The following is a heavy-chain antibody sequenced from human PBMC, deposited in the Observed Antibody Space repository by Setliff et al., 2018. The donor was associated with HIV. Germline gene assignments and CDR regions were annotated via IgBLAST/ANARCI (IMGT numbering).Heavy chain of an antibody. CDR1: GGSITGYY. CDR3: ARVNALIRAPFDY. CDR2: IFYSGTT. V-gene: IGHV4-59*01. Sequence: SETLSLTCTVSGGSITGYYWSWVRQPPGKGLEWIGYIFYSGTTNYSPSLNSRATISVDTSNNSFSLRLSSVTAADTAVYYCARVNALIRAPFDYWGQGALVTVSS. J-gene: IGHJ4*02.